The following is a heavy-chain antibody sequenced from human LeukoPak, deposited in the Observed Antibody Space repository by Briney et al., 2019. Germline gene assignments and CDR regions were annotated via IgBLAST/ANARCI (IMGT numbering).Heavy chain of an antibody. J-gene: IGHJ5*01. CDR1: GFSFSGYG. V-gene: IGHV3-30*18. D-gene: IGHD2-2*02. Sequence: GGSLRLSCAGSGFSFSGYGIHWVRQPPGKGLEWVAVIAYGGRNKYYTDSVKGRFTISRDNSENTVFLQMNSLRPEDTAVYFCAKNRVPTSITPDSWGQGTLVSVSS. CDR2: IAYGGRNK. CDR3: AKNRVPTSITPDS.